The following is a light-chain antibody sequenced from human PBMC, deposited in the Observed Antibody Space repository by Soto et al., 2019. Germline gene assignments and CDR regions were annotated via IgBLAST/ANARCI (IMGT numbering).Light chain of an antibody. Sequence: QSVLAQPSSVSGSPGQSITISCTGTSTDVGGYNYVSWYQHHSGKAPKLLIYEVTNRPSGISDRFSGSKSVNTASLTISGLQAADESDYYCGSYSSTDTPFVFGNGTKVTVL. J-gene: IGLJ1*01. CDR3: GSYSSTDTPFV. CDR2: EVT. CDR1: STDVGGYNY. V-gene: IGLV2-14*01.